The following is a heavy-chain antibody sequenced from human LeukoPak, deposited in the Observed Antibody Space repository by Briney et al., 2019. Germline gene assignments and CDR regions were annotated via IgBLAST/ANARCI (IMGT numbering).Heavy chain of an antibody. J-gene: IGHJ4*02. Sequence: GGSLRLSCAASGFTFSSYGMHWVRQAPGKGLEWVAVISYDGSNKYYADSVKGRFTISRDNSKNTLYLQMNSLRAEDTAVYYRAKDLYSGYDFPFDYWGQGTLVTVSS. D-gene: IGHD5-12*01. CDR1: GFTFSSYG. CDR3: AKDLYSGYDFPFDY. V-gene: IGHV3-30*18. CDR2: ISYDGSNK.